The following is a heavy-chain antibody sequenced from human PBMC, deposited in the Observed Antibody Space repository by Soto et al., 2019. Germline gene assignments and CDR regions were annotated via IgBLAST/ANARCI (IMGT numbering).Heavy chain of an antibody. V-gene: IGHV4-39*01. CDR3: ASYPYVNFAY. J-gene: IGHJ4*02. Sequence: QLQLQESGPGLVKPSETLSLTCTVSGGSISSSSYYWGWIRQPPGKGLEWIGSIYYSGSTYSNPPLTSRFTISVDTSKNQFSLKLSSVTAADTAVYYCASYPYVNFAYWGQGTLVTVSS. CDR1: GGSISSSSYY. D-gene: IGHD3-16*01. CDR2: IYYSGST.